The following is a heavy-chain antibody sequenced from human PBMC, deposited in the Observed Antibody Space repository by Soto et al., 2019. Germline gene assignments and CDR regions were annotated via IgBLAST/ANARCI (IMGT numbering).Heavy chain of an antibody. V-gene: IGHV1-3*01. D-gene: IGHD6-19*01. CDR1: GYTFTSYA. CDR2: INAGNGNT. J-gene: IGHJ3*02. CDR3: ARAGIIAVAGTLLTDAFDI. Sequence: ASVKVSGKASGYTFTSYAMHWVRQAPGQRLEWMGWINAGNGNTKYSQKFQGRVTITRDTSASTAYMELSSLRSEDTAVYYCARAGIIAVAGTLLTDAFDIWGQGTMVTVSS.